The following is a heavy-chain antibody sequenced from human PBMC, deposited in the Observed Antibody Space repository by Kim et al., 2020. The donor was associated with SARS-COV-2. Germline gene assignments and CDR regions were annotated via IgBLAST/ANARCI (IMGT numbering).Heavy chain of an antibody. CDR1: GGSFSGYY. V-gene: IGHV4-34*01. Sequence: SETLSLTCAVYGGSFSGYYWSWIRQPPGKGLEWIGEINHSGSTNYNPSLKSRVTISVDTSKNQFSLKLSSVTAADTAVYYCARGPGSPRHSIRIAARPARPYGMDVWGQGTTVTVSS. CDR3: ARGPGSPRHSIRIAARPARPYGMDV. D-gene: IGHD6-6*01. J-gene: IGHJ6*02. CDR2: INHSGST.